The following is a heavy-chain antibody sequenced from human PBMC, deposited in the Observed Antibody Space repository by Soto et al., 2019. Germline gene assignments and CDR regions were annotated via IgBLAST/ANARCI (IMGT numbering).Heavy chain of an antibody. Sequence: RASVKVSCKASGYTFTSYGISWVRQAPGQGLEWMGWISAYNGNTNYAQKLQGRVTMTTDTSTSTAHMELRSLRSDDTAVYYCARVGGHYNDCSVHDVDYWGQGTLVTVSS. D-gene: IGHD3-22*01. CDR2: ISAYNGNT. J-gene: IGHJ4*02. CDR3: ARVGGHYNDCSVHDVDY. CDR1: GYTFTSYG. V-gene: IGHV1-18*01.